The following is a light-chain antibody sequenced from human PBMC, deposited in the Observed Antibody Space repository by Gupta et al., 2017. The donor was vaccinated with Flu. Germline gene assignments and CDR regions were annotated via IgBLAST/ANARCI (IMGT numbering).Light chain of an antibody. Sequence: QSALTQPASVSGSPGQSITISCTGTSSDVGGYNYVSWYQQHPGKAPKLMIYEVSSRPSGVSNRFSGSKSGNTASLTISGLQAEDEADYYCGSYASSSSTLVVFGGGTKLTV. CDR1: SSDVGGYNY. CDR2: EVS. CDR3: GSYASSSSTLVV. J-gene: IGLJ2*01. V-gene: IGLV2-14*01.